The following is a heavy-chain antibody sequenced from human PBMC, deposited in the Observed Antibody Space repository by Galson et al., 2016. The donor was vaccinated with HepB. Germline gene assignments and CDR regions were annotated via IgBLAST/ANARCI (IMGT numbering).Heavy chain of an antibody. CDR2: FHGGVNT. D-gene: IGHD2-15*01. CDR3: ASRAA. Sequence: SLRLSCAASGYTVGSDFMTWVRQAPGKGLEWVSMFHGGVNTYYADSVKGRFTISRDTSKNTLYLQMNSLSVEDTAIYYCASRAAWGQGTLVTVSS. J-gene: IGHJ4*02. CDR1: GYTVGSDF. V-gene: IGHV3-53*01.